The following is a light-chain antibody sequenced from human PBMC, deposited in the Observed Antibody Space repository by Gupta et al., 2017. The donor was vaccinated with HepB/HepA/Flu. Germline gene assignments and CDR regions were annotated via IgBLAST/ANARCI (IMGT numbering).Light chain of an antibody. J-gene: IGKJ4*01. Sequence: EIVLTQSPATLSVSPGERATLPCSASQSVSSNLDWYQQKPGQAPRLLIYGASTRATGIPARFSGSGSGTEFTLTMSSLQSEDFAFYYCQQYNNWPLTFGGGTKVEIK. CDR2: GAS. CDR3: QQYNNWPLT. V-gene: IGKV3-15*01. CDR1: QSVSSN.